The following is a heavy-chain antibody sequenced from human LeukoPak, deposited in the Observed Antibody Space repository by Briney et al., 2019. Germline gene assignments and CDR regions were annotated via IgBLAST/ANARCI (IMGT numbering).Heavy chain of an antibody. CDR2: INPNSGGT. J-gene: IGHJ4*02. V-gene: IGHV1-2*06. Sequence: ASVKVSCKASGYTFTGYYMHWVRQAPGQGLEWMGRINPNSGGTNYAQKFQGRVTMTRDTYISTAYMELSRLRSDDTAVYYCAVDSSGYYYFDYWGQGTLVTVSS. CDR3: AVDSSGYYYFDY. CDR1: GYTFTGYY. D-gene: IGHD3-22*01.